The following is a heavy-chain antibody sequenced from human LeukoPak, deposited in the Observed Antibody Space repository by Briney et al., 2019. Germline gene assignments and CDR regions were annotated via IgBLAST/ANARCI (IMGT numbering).Heavy chain of an antibody. D-gene: IGHD2-2*01. V-gene: IGHV4-4*07. CDR3: ARVDCSSTSCSNYYYGMDV. CDR1: GGSISSYY. J-gene: IGHJ6*02. CDR2: IYTSGST. Sequence: PSETLSLTCTVSGGSISSYYWSWTRQPAGKGLEWIGRIYTSGSTNYNPSLKSRVTMSVDTSKNQFSLKLSSVTAADTAVYYCARVDCSSTSCSNYYYGMDVWGQGTTVTVSS.